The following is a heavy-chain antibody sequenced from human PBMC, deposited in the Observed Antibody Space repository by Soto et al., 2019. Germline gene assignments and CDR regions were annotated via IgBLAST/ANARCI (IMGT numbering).Heavy chain of an antibody. J-gene: IGHJ2*01. Sequence: QVQLVQSGAEVKKPGSSVKVSCKASGGTFSSYTISWVRQAPGQGLEWMGRIIPILGIANYAQKSQGGVTSTADKSTSTAYMELSSLRSEDTAVYYCARAPPTPFWYFDLWGRGTLVTVSS. D-gene: IGHD2-15*01. CDR3: ARAPPTPFWYFDL. CDR2: IIPILGIA. V-gene: IGHV1-69*02. CDR1: GGTFSSYT.